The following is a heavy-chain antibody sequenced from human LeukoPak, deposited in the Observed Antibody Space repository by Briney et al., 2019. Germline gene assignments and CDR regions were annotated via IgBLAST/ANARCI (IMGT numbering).Heavy chain of an antibody. CDR2: IIPIFGTA. J-gene: IGHJ4*02. D-gene: IGHD1-26*01. Sequence: ASVKVSCKASGGTFSSYAISWVRQAPGQGLEWIGGIIPIFGTANYAQKFQGRVTITADESTSTAYMELSSLRSDDTAVYYCARGGPGAEILGFFNHGTFFDYWGQGALVTVSS. CDR1: GGTFSSYA. V-gene: IGHV1-69*13. CDR3: ARGGPGAEILGFFNHGTFFDY.